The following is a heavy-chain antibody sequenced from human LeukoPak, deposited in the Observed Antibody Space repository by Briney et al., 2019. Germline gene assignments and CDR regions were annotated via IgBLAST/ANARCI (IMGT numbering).Heavy chain of an antibody. CDR1: GYTFTSYG. CDR3: ARDHDILTGYYSPFDY. Sequence: ASVKVSCEASGYTFTSYGISWVRQAPGQGLEWMGWISAYNGNTNYAQKFQGRVTMTTDTSTSTAYMELRSLRSDDTAVYYCARDHDILTGYYSPFDYWGQGTLVTVSS. V-gene: IGHV1-18*01. J-gene: IGHJ4*02. CDR2: ISAYNGNT. D-gene: IGHD3-9*01.